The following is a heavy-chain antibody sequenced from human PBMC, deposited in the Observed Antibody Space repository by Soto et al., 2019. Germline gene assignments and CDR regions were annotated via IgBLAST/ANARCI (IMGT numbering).Heavy chain of an antibody. CDR1: GYSFASYW. V-gene: IGHV5-51*01. D-gene: IGHD6-6*01. Sequence: LGESLKISCQGSGYSFASYWIGWVRQMPGKDLEWMGIIYPGGSDTRYSPSFQGQVTISADKSLRTAYLQWTSLKASDTALYYCARTRSFTLGFYYDGMDVWGQGTTVTVSS. CDR3: ARTRSFTLGFYYDGMDV. CDR2: IYPGGSDT. J-gene: IGHJ6*02.